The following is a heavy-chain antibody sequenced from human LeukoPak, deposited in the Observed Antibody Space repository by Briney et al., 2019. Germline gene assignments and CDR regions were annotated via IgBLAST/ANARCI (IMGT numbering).Heavy chain of an antibody. Sequence: PSETLSLTCTVSGGSISSGDYYWSWIRQPPGKGLEWIGYIYYSGSTNYNPSLKSRVTISVDTPKNQFSLKLSSVTTADTAVYYCARDRGYSYTDYWGQGTLVTVSS. CDR2: IYYSGST. CDR1: GGSISSGDYY. J-gene: IGHJ4*02. CDR3: ARDRGYSYTDY. V-gene: IGHV4-61*08. D-gene: IGHD5-18*01.